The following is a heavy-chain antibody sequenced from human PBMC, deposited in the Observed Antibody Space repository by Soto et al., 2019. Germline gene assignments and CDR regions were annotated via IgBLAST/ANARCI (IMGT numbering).Heavy chain of an antibody. D-gene: IGHD4-17*01. CDR1: GSTFPSSP. J-gene: IGHJ4*02. CDR3: AIADYGDPDY. CDR2: INAHNGNT. Sequence: QVQLVQSGAAVKKPGASVTVSCKASGSTFPSSPVSWVRQAPGQGLEWMGWINAHNGNTKYAQKFQGRLTMTTDSSTGTGYMELRSLRSDDTARYFCAIADYGDPDYWGQGSLVTVSS. V-gene: IGHV1-18*01.